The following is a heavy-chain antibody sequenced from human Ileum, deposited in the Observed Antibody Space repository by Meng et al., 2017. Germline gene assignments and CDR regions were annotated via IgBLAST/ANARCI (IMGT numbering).Heavy chain of an antibody. V-gene: IGHV3-48*03. J-gene: IGHJ6*02. CDR2: ISSSGSTI. CDR1: GFTFSSYE. Sequence: GESLKISCAASGFTFSSYEMNWVRQAPGKGLEWVSYISSSGSTIYYADSVKGRFTISRDNAKNSLYLQMNSLRAEDTAVYYCARDLWGYCSGGSCYSNGMDVWGQGTTVTVSS. D-gene: IGHD2-15*01. CDR3: ARDLWGYCSGGSCYSNGMDV.